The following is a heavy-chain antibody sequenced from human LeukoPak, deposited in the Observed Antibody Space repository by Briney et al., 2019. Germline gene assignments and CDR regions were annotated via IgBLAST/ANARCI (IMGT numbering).Heavy chain of an antibody. CDR1: GFTFSNYY. CDR2: ISSSSTYI. Sequence: PGGSLRLSCTTSGFTFSNYYMNWVRQAPGKGLEFVSSISSSSTYIYYADSVKGRFTISRDDAKNSLYLQMNSLRAEDTALYYCARDQRGGTYSGYWGQGTLVTVSS. V-gene: IGHV3-21*01. CDR3: ARDQRGGTYSGY. D-gene: IGHD1-26*01. J-gene: IGHJ4*02.